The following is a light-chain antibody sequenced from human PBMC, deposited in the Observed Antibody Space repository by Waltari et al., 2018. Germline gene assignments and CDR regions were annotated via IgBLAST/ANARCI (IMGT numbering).Light chain of an antibody. J-gene: IGLJ3*02. Sequence: HSVLTQPPSASGTPGQRVTISCSGSSSNIGGNPVNWYQQLPGTAPTLLIHNNNQRPAGVPDRLSGSKSATSASLAISGLQSEDEADYYCAAWDDSLNGWVFGGGTKLTVL. V-gene: IGLV1-44*01. CDR3: AAWDDSLNGWV. CDR2: NNN. CDR1: SSNIGGNP.